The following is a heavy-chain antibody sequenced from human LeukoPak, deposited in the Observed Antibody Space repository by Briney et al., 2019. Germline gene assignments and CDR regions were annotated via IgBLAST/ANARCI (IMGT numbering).Heavy chain of an antibody. CDR2: ISGSGGST. Sequence: GGTLRLSCAASGFTFSSYGISWVRQAPGKGLEWVSAISGSGGSTYYADSVKGRFTISRDNSKNTLYLQMNSLRAEDTAVYYCAKAVFHCSGGSCSMYYFDYWGQGTLVTVSS. V-gene: IGHV3-23*01. CDR1: GFTFSSYG. D-gene: IGHD2-15*01. CDR3: AKAVFHCSGGSCSMYYFDY. J-gene: IGHJ4*02.